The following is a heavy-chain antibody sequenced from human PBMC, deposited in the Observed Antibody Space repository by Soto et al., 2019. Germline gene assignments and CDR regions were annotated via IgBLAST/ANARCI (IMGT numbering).Heavy chain of an antibody. J-gene: IGHJ4*02. Sequence: QVQLQESGPGLVKPSETLSLTCTVSGDSVSGSTYYWSWIRHPPGKGLEWIGYVYYTGSTRYNPSIKSRVTMSVDTSKIQFSLKLSSVTAADTAVYYCARDGWAAYSYDLNYFDFWGQGTLVTVSS. V-gene: IGHV4-61*01. D-gene: IGHD5-18*01. CDR1: GDSVSGSTYY. CDR2: VYYTGST. CDR3: ARDGWAAYSYDLNYFDF.